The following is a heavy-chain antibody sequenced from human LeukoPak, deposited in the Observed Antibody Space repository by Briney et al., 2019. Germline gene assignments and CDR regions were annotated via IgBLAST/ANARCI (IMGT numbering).Heavy chain of an antibody. D-gene: IGHD2-2*02. Sequence: RGSLRLSCAASGFTFGSYVMHWVRQAPGKGLEGVALISDDGSNTYYEASVKGRFTISRDNSKNTLYLQMNSLRAEDTAVYYCARCSRSSTDCYSAFDIWGQGTMVTVSS. CDR3: ARCSRSSTDCYSAFDI. J-gene: IGHJ3*02. CDR2: ISDDGSNT. CDR1: GFTFGSYV. V-gene: IGHV3-30*03.